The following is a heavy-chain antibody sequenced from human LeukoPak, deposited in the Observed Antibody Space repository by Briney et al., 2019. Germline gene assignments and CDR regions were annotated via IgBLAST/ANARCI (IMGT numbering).Heavy chain of an antibody. J-gene: IGHJ6*04. CDR1: GFTFSSHW. CDR3: ARDRHSSSWLYYYYGMDV. V-gene: IGHV3-7*03. Sequence: GGSLRLSCAVSGFTFSSHWMSWVRQAPGKGLEWVANVKQDGSEKSYVDSVKGRFTIFRDNAKNSLYLQMNSLRAEDTAVYYCARDRHSSSWLYYYYGMDVWGKGTTVTVSS. D-gene: IGHD6-13*01. CDR2: VKQDGSEK.